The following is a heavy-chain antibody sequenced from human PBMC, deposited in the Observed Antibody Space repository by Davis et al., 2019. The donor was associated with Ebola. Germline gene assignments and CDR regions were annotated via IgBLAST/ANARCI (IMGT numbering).Heavy chain of an antibody. CDR3: ARHPRLRAFDI. D-gene: IGHD4-17*01. CDR2: ISSSGNTI. CDR1: GFTFSSYA. V-gene: IGHV3-48*04. Sequence: PGGSLRLSCAASGFTFSSYAMSWVRQAPGKGLEWVSYISSSGNTIYYADSVKGRFTISRDNAKNSLYLQMNSLRAEDTAVYYCARHPRLRAFDIWGQGTMVTVSS. J-gene: IGHJ3*02.